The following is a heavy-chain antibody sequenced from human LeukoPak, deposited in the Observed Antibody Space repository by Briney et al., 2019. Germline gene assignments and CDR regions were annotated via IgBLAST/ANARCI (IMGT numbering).Heavy chain of an antibody. J-gene: IGHJ2*01. CDR1: GFTVSNNY. V-gene: IGHV3-66*01. Sequence: GGSLRLSCAVSGFTVSNNYMSWVRQAPGKGLEWVSVIHSDGKTYYADSVKGRFIISRDNSNNMVLLQMDSLRAEDTAFYYCTRDKRFLHWYFDLWGRGTLVTVSS. CDR3: TRDKRFLHWYFDL. D-gene: IGHD5-24*01. CDR2: IHSDGKT.